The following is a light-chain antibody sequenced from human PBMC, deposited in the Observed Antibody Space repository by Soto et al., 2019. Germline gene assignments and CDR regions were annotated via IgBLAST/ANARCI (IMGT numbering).Light chain of an antibody. V-gene: IGKV3-15*01. CDR1: QSVSTD. CDR2: GAS. J-gene: IGKJ3*01. CDR3: QQYNDWPPIT. Sequence: VMTQSPPTLSVSPGERATLSCRASQSVSTDLAWYQQKPGQAPRLLIYGASTRATDVPARFSGGGSGTEFTITISSLHSEDVAIYYWQQYNDWPPITFGPGTKVDIK.